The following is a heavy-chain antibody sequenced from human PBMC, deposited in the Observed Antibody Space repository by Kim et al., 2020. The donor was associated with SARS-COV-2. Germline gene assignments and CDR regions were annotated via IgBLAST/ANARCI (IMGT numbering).Heavy chain of an antibody. Sequence: GGSLRLSCAASGFTFSSYAMSWVRQAPGKGLEWVSAISGSGGSTYYADSVKGRFTISRDNSKNTLYLQMNSPRAEDTAVYYCAKDRAYCSGGSCYFDEFDYWGQGTLVTVSS. CDR3: AKDRAYCSGGSCYFDEFDY. CDR1: GFTFSSYA. J-gene: IGHJ4*02. CDR2: ISGSGGST. V-gene: IGHV3-23*01. D-gene: IGHD2-15*01.